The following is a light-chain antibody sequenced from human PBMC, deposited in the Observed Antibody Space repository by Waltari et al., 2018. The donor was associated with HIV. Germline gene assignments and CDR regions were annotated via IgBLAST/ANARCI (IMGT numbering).Light chain of an antibody. CDR3: AAWDDSLDGYV. Sequence: QSVLTQPPSASGTPGQRVTISCSGSSSNIERNTVNWYQQFPGTTPKVVIDSSNQRPSGVPDRCSAARSGTSASLAISGLQSEDEAHYCCAAWDDSLDGYVFGPGTEVTVL. J-gene: IGLJ1*01. CDR1: SSNIERNT. V-gene: IGLV1-44*01. CDR2: SSN.